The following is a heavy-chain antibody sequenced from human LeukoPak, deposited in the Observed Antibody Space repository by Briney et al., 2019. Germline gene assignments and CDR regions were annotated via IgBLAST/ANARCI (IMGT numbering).Heavy chain of an antibody. CDR3: ARAPAEIGGYYPEYFRH. D-gene: IGHD3-22*01. CDR1: GFTFSRYW. CDR2: IKSDGST. J-gene: IGHJ1*01. Sequence: GGSLRLSCAASGFTFSRYWMRWVRQAPGKGLVWVSRIKSDGSTNYADSVKGRFTISRDNAKNTVSLQMNSLGAEDTGVYYCARAPAEIGGYYPEYFRHWGQGTLVTVSS. V-gene: IGHV3-74*01.